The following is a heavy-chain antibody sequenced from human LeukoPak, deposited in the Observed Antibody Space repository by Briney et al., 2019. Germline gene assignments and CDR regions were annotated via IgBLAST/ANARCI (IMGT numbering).Heavy chain of an antibody. J-gene: IGHJ4*02. CDR2: ISSSSRYT. CDR1: GFTFSSYS. Sequence: GGSLRLSCAASGFTFSSYSMNWVRQAPGKGLEWVSSISSSSRYTFHGDSVKGRFSISRDNAKNSLYLQMNSLRAEDTAVYYCAREGYGDYYFDYWGQGTLVTVSS. CDR3: AREGYGDYYFDY. D-gene: IGHD4-17*01. V-gene: IGHV3-21*01.